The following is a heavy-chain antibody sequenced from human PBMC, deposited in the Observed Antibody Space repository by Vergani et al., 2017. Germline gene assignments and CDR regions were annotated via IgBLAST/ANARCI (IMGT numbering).Heavy chain of an antibody. D-gene: IGHD3-22*01. J-gene: IGHJ4*02. V-gene: IGHV3-30*18. CDR3: VNGYYYDQSGLASFDY. CDR2: ISSDGSNK. CDR1: GLMFNNYS. Sequence: QVQLVESGGGVVQPGRSLRLSCETSGLMFNNYSMHWVRQAPGKGLEWVAVISSDGSNKHYADSVKGRFTISRDNSQNTLYLQMDSLTAEDTAIYFCVNGYYYDQSGLASFDYWGQGTLVTVSS.